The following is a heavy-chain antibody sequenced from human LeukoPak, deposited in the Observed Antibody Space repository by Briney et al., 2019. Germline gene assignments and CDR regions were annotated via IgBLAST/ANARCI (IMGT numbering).Heavy chain of an antibody. CDR1: GGSISSGGYS. CDR3: ARGDRTAKSAFDI. CDR2: IYHSGST. D-gene: IGHD3-22*01. V-gene: IGHV4-30-2*01. J-gene: IGHJ3*02. Sequence: PSETLSLTCAVSGGSISSGGYSWSWIRQPPGKGLEWIGYIYHSGSTYYNPSLKSRVTISVDRSKNQFSLKLSSVTAADTAVYYCARGDRTAKSAFDIWGQGTMVTVSS.